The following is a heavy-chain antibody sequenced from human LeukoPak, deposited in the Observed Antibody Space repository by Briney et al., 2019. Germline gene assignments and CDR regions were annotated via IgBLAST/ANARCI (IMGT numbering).Heavy chain of an antibody. V-gene: IGHV3-23*01. J-gene: IGHJ5*02. CDR2: ISGSGGST. D-gene: IGHD3-10*01. Sequence: GGSLRLSCAASGFTFSSYAMSWVRQAPGKGLGWGSAISGSGGSTYYADSAKGRFTISRDNSKNTLYLQMNSLRAEDTAVYYCAKDGGELGEYLNWFDPWGQGTLVTVSS. CDR3: AKDGGELGEYLNWFDP. CDR1: GFTFSSYA.